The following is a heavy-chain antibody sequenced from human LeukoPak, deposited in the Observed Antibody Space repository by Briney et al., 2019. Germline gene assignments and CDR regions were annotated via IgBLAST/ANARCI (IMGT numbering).Heavy chain of an antibody. Sequence: SVKVSCKASGYTFTNYDFNWMRQATGQGLEWMGGIIPIFGTANYAQKFQGRVTITADESTSTAYMELSSLRSEDTAVYYCARLSGSYFRYFDYWGQGTLVTVSS. CDR1: GYTFTNYD. CDR3: ARLSGSYFRYFDY. CDR2: IIPIFGTA. D-gene: IGHD1-26*01. J-gene: IGHJ4*02. V-gene: IGHV1-69*13.